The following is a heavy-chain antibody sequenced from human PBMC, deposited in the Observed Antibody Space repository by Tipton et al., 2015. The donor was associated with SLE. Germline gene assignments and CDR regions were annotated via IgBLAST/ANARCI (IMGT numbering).Heavy chain of an antibody. D-gene: IGHD3-22*01. Sequence: TLSLTCTVSGGSISSHYWSWIRQPPGKGLEWIGYIHYSGSTNYNPSLKSRVTISVDTSKNQFSLKLSSVTAADTAVYYCARERGVFDSYDAFDIWGQGTMVTVSS. CDR1: GGSISSHY. CDR3: ARERGVFDSYDAFDI. V-gene: IGHV4-59*11. CDR2: IHYSGST. J-gene: IGHJ3*02.